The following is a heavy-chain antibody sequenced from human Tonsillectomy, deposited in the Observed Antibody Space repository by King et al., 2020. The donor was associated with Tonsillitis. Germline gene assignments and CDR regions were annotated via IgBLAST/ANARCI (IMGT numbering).Heavy chain of an antibody. CDR2: XSFDGSXK. V-gene: IGHV3-30*04. Sequence: VQLVESGGGVVQPGRSLRLSCAASGFTFSHYAMHWVRXAPGKGLEWVAVXSFDGSXKYYADSVKGRFTISRDXSENTLCLQMNSXRAEDTAVYYCARVLAVNCYYGMDVWGQGTTVTVSS. CDR1: GFTFSHYA. D-gene: IGHD6-19*01. J-gene: IGHJ6*02. CDR3: ARVLAVNCYYGMDV.